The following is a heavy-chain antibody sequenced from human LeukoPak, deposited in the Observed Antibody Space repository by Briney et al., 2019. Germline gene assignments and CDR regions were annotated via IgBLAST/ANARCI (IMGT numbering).Heavy chain of an antibody. Sequence: GRSLRLSCAASGFTFSNYGMHGVRQAPGKGLEWVAGISYDGSNKYYADSVKGRFTISRDNSKNTLYLEMNSLRAEDTAVYYCAKDRGYCSGGSCYFIDYWGQGTLVTVSS. V-gene: IGHV3-30*18. D-gene: IGHD2-15*01. CDR2: ISYDGSNK. J-gene: IGHJ4*02. CDR1: GFTFSNYG. CDR3: AKDRGYCSGGSCYFIDY.